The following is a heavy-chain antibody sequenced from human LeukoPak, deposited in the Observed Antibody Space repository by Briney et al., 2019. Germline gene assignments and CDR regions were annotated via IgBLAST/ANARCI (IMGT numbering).Heavy chain of an antibody. CDR3: TREKRYSGSYYSYFDY. D-gene: IGHD1-26*01. V-gene: IGHV3-49*04. CDR2: IRSKAYGGTT. Sequence: GGSLRLSCAASGFTFSSYSMNWVRQAPGKGLEWVGFIRSKAYGGTTEYAASVKGRFAISRDDSKSIAYLQMNSLKTEDTAVYYCTREKRYSGSYYSYFDYWGQGTLVTVSS. J-gene: IGHJ4*02. CDR1: GFTFSSYS.